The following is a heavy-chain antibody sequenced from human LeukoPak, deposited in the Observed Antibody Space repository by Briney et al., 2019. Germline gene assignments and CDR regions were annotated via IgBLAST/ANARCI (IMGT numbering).Heavy chain of an antibody. CDR3: ARVIPPRDYYDSSAYGYYFDY. J-gene: IGHJ4*02. D-gene: IGHD3-22*01. V-gene: IGHV4-31*03. CDR2: IYYSGST. CDR1: GGSISSGGYY. Sequence: SETLSLTCTVSGGSISSGGYYWSWIRQHPGKGLEWIGYIYYSGSTDYNPSLKSRVTISVDTSKNQFSLKLSSVTAADTAVYYCARVIPPRDYYDSSAYGYYFDYWGQGTLVTVSS.